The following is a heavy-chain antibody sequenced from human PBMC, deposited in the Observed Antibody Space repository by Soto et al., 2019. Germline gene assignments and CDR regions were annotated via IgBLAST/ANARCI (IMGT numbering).Heavy chain of an antibody. Sequence: GGSLRLSCAASGFSINSYWMHWVRHTPGKGLAWVSHIKQDGSEKYYVDSVKGRSTISRDNAKNTLYLQMNSLRAEDTAVYYCARDYYGSGVPYYYMDVWGKGTTVTVSS. V-gene: IGHV3-7*01. CDR1: GFSINSYW. CDR2: IKQDGSEK. J-gene: IGHJ6*03. D-gene: IGHD3-10*01. CDR3: ARDYYGSGVPYYYMDV.